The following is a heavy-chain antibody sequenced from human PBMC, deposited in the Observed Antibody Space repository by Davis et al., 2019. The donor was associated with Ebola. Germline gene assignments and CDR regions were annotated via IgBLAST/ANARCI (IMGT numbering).Heavy chain of an antibody. CDR1: GYSFTSYW. CDR2: IYPGDSDT. D-gene: IGHD1-26*01. Sequence: GESLKISCQGSGYSFTSYWIGWVRQMPGKGLEWMGIIYPGDSDTRYSPSFQGQVTISADKSISTAYLQWSSLKASDTAMYYCARHWGGLKWELLTPLPDAFDIWGQGTMVTVSS. CDR3: ARHWGGLKWELLTPLPDAFDI. J-gene: IGHJ3*02. V-gene: IGHV5-51*01.